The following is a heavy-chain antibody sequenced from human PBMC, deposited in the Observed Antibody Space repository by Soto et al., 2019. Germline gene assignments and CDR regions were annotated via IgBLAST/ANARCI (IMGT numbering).Heavy chain of an antibody. CDR1: GGSISSYY. CDR2: IYYSGST. Sequence: SETLSLTCTVSGGSISSYYWSWIRQPPGKGLEWIGYIYYSGSTNYNPSLKSRVTISVDTSKNQFSLKLSSVPAADTAVYYCASSPPHYDFWSGYYYYYGMDVWGQGTTVTVSS. J-gene: IGHJ6*02. CDR3: ASSPPHYDFWSGYYYYYGMDV. D-gene: IGHD3-3*01. V-gene: IGHV4-59*01.